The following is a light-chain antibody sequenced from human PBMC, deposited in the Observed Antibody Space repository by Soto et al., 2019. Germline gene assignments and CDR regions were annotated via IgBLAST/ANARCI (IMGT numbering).Light chain of an antibody. V-gene: IGKV3-20*01. CDR1: QSVSSSF. J-gene: IGKJ4*01. Sequence: EIVLTQSPGTLSLSPGERATLSCRASQSVSSSFLAWYQQKPGQAPRLLIYGASSRATGIPDRFRGSGSGTDFPITISRLEPEDVAVYYCQQYGSSPLTFGGGTKVEIK. CDR3: QQYGSSPLT. CDR2: GAS.